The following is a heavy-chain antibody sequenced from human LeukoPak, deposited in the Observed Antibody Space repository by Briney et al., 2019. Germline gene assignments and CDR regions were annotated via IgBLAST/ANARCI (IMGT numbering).Heavy chain of an antibody. V-gene: IGHV1-8*01. Sequence: GASVKVSCKASGYTFTSYDINWVRQATGQGLEWMGWMNPNSGNTGYAQKFQGRVTMTRNTSISTAYLELSSLRSEDPAVYYCTRVVKRGTYYYGSGSYFRFDPWGQGTLVTVSS. CDR3: TRVVKRGTYYYGSGSYFRFDP. CDR1: GYTFTSYD. J-gene: IGHJ5*01. CDR2: MNPNSGNT. D-gene: IGHD3-10*01.